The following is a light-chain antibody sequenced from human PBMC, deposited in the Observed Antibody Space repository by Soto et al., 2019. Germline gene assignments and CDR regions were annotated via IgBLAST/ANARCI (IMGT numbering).Light chain of an antibody. CDR3: QQYYRTPSPT. J-gene: IGKJ4*01. Sequence: DIVMTQSPDSLAVSLGERATINCKSSQSVLFSSNNKNYLAWYQQKPGQPPKLLIYWASTRESGVPDRFSGNGSGTDFTLTISSLQAEDVAVYHCQQYYRTPSPTFGGGTKVEIK. CDR2: WAS. CDR1: QSVLFSSNNKNY. V-gene: IGKV4-1*01.